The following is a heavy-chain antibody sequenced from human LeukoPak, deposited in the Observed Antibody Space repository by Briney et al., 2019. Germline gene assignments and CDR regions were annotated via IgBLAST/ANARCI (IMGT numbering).Heavy chain of an antibody. Sequence: PGGSLRLSCAASGFAFSSSAMSWVRQAPGKGLEWVSSISNNAGNTYYADSVKGRFTISRDNSYNTLYLQMNSLRAEDTAIYYCARDYSYGYHSDYRGQGTLVTASS. J-gene: IGHJ4*02. CDR2: ISNNAGNT. CDR1: GFAFSSSA. CDR3: ARDYSYGYHSDY. V-gene: IGHV3-23*01. D-gene: IGHD5-18*01.